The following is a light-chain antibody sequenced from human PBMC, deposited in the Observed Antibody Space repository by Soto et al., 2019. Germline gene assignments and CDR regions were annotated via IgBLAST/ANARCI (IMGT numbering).Light chain of an antibody. CDR2: TAS. J-gene: IGKJ1*01. V-gene: IGKV1-5*03. CDR3: QQYKSYSRT. CDR1: QFISSW. Sequence: DIHMTQSPSTLSASVGDRVTITCRASQFISSWLAWYQQKPGKAPKLVIYTASTLESGVPSRFSGSGSGTEFTLTISSLQPDDFATYYCQQYKSYSRTFGQGTKVDIK.